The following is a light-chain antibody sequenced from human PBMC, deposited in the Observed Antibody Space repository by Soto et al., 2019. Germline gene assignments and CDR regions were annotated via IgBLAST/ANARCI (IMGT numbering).Light chain of an antibody. V-gene: IGKV3-15*01. CDR2: GAS. Sequence: EMVMTQSPATLSVSPGERATLSCRASQSVSSNLAWYQQKPGQAPRLLIYGASTRATGIPARFSGSGSGTEFTRTISSLQSEDFAVYYCQQYNNWPPWTVGQGTKVEIK. J-gene: IGKJ1*01. CDR1: QSVSSN. CDR3: QQYNNWPPWT.